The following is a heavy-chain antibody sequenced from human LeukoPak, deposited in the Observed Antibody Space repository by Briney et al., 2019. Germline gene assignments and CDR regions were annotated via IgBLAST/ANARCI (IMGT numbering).Heavy chain of an antibody. D-gene: IGHD3-22*01. CDR3: ARDRSSGYGMDV. J-gene: IGHJ6*02. CDR2: INGSGTTT. V-gene: IGHV3-23*01. CDR1: GFIFRNYY. Sequence: PGGSLRLSCVASGFIFRNYYMSWVRQAPGKGLEWISAINGSGTTTYYADSVKGRFTISRDNSKNTLYLQMNSLRAEDTAVYYCARDRSSGYGMDVWGQGTTVTVSS.